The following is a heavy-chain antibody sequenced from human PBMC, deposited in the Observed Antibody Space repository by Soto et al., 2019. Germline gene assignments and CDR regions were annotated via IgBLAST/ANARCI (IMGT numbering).Heavy chain of an antibody. CDR1: GGSFSGYY. D-gene: IGHD3-3*01. J-gene: IGHJ6*02. CDR2: INHSGST. Sequence: PSETLSLTCTVSGGSFSGYYWSWIRQPPGKGLEWIGEINHSGSTNYNPPLKSRVTISVDTSKNQFSLKLSSVTAADTAVYYCALDTSANYYYGMDVWGQGTTVTVSS. CDR3: ALDTSANYYYGMDV. V-gene: IGHV4-34*01.